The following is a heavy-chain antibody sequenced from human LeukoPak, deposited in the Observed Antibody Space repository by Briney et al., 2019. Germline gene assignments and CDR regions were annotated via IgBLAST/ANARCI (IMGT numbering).Heavy chain of an antibody. CDR2: IKQDGSEK. D-gene: IGHD3-22*01. J-gene: IGHJ4*02. Sequence: GGSLRLSCAASGFTFSNAWMSWVRQAPGKGLEWVANIKQDGSEKYYVDSVKGRFTISRDNAKNSLYLQMDSLRAEDTAVYYCARGRGYPDYWGQGTLVTVSS. CDR3: ARGRGYPDY. CDR1: GFTFSNAW. V-gene: IGHV3-7*01.